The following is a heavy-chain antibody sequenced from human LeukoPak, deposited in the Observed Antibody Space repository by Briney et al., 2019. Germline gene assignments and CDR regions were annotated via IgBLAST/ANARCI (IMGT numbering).Heavy chain of an antibody. CDR3: ARDSAPGYYDSSGYYYVSSGFGY. CDR2: INSDGSST. V-gene: IGHV3-74*01. CDR1: GFTFSSYW. J-gene: IGHJ4*02. D-gene: IGHD3-22*01. Sequence: GGSLRLSCAASGFTFSSYWMHWVRQAPGKGLVWVSRINSDGSSTSYADSVKGRFTISRDNAKNTLYLQMNSLRAEDTAVYYCARDSAPGYYDSSGYYYVSSGFGYWGQGTLVTVSS.